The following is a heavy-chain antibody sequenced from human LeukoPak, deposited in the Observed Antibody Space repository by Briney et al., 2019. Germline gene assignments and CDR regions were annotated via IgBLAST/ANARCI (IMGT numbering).Heavy chain of an antibody. CDR2: IYYSGST. Sequence: SETLSLTCTVSGGSISSYYWSWIRQPPGKGLEWIGYIYYSGSTNYNPSLKSRVTISVDTSKNQFSLKLSSVTAADTAVYYCARGPWSSRGYYYGMDVWAKGPRSPSP. J-gene: IGHJ6*02. CDR1: GGSISSYY. CDR3: ARGPWSSRGYYYGMDV. V-gene: IGHV4-59*01. D-gene: IGHD1-26*01.